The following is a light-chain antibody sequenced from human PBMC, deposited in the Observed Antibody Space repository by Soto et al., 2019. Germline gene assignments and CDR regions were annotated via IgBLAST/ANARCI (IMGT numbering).Light chain of an antibody. CDR3: SSFTSSVTYV. Sequence: QSALTLPASVSGFPGQSITISCTGTSSDVGGHNSVSWYRQDPGKAPKLMIYDVSNRPSGVSDRFSGSKSGNTASLTISGLQIEDEADYYCSSFTSSVTYVFGTGTKVTV. CDR1: SSDVGGHNS. V-gene: IGLV2-14*01. CDR2: DVS. J-gene: IGLJ1*01.